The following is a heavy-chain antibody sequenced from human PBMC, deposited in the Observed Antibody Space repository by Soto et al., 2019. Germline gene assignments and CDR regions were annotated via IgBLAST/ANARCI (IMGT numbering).Heavy chain of an antibody. J-gene: IGHJ4*02. CDR1: GFIFSMYW. CDR3: TRGPRPTSIGTGAF. Sequence: PGGSLRLSCETSGFIFSMYWMHWVRQVPGKGPQWVARITDDGSTTYYAASVEGRFTISRDNAKNALYLQMTSLRADDTAVYYCTRGPRPTSIGTGAFWGQGTQVTASS. CDR2: ITDDGSTT. D-gene: IGHD3-10*01. V-gene: IGHV3-74*01.